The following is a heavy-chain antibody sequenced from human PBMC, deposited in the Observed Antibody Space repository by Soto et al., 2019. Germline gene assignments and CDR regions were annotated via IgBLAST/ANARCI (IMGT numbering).Heavy chain of an antibody. CDR1: GFTFSDYY. V-gene: IGHV3-11*01. J-gene: IGHJ6*03. Sequence: GGSLRLSCAASGFTFSDYYMSWIRQAPGKGLEWVSYISSSGSTIYYADSVKGRFTISRDNAKNSLYLQMNSLGAEDTAVYYCARAACSSTSCLYYYYYMDVWGKGTTVTVSS. CDR2: ISSSGSTI. CDR3: ARAACSSTSCLYYYYYMDV. D-gene: IGHD2-2*01.